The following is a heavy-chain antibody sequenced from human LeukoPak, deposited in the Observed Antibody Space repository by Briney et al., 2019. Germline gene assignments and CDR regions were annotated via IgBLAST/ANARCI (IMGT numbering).Heavy chain of an antibody. CDR3: ARIDGGHHLSPFDY. J-gene: IGHJ4*02. D-gene: IGHD4-23*01. CDR1: SGSFSSSSYY. V-gene: IGHV4-39*01. Sequence: SETLSLTCTVSSGSFSSSSYYWGWIRQPPGKGLEWIGSFYYSGSTYYNPSLKSRVTISVDTSKNQFSLKLSSVTAADTAIYYCARIDGGHHLSPFDYWGQETLVTVSS. CDR2: FYYSGST.